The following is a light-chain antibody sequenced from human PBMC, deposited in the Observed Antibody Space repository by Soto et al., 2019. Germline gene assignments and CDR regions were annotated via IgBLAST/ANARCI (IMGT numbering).Light chain of an antibody. V-gene: IGKV1-5*03. CDR2: KAS. Sequence: DIQMTQSPSTLSASVGDRVTITCRASQSISSWLAWYQQKPGKAPNLLIYKASRLESGVPSRFSGSGSGTDFTLTISRLEPEDFAVYYCQQYGNSPQTFGQGTKVDIK. CDR3: QQYGNSPQT. J-gene: IGKJ1*01. CDR1: QSISSW.